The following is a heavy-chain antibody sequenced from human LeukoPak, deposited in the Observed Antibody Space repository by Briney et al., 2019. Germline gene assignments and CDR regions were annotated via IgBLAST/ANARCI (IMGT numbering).Heavy chain of an antibody. V-gene: IGHV1-18*01. CDR1: GYSFVLYG. D-gene: IGHD3-22*01. CDR3: ARGGDSSGYYRNNNWFDP. CDR2: ISTYNGNT. J-gene: IGHJ5*02. Sequence: ASVKVSCKASGYSFVLYGISWVRQAPGQGPEWMGWISTYNGNTKYAEKFQGRVTMTTDTPTSTAYMELSSLRSEDTAVYYCARGGDSSGYYRNNNWFDPWGQGTLVTVSS.